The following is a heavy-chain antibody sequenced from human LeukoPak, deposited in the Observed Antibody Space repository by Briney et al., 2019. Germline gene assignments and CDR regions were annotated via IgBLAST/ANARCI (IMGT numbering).Heavy chain of an antibody. J-gene: IGHJ4*02. V-gene: IGHV3-30*02. CDR2: IRNDGGNK. Sequence: GRSLRLSCAASGLTFSSYGMNWVRQAPGRGLGWEAFIRNDGGNKYYAGSVKGRFPISRDNSKNTLYLQMNSLGAEDTAVYYCAKADRRWATYYYDTSGYYYHYWGQGTLVTVSS. CDR3: AKADRRWATYYYDTSGYYYHY. D-gene: IGHD3-22*01. CDR1: GLTFSSYG.